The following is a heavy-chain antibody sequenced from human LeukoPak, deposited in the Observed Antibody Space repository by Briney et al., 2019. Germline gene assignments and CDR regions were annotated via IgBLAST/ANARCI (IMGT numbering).Heavy chain of an antibody. J-gene: IGHJ1*01. CDR1: GFTFSTYD. Sequence: PGGSLRLSCAASGFTFSTYDMSWVRQAPGKGLEWVSLISGDGGSTYYADSVKGRFTISRDNSKNSLYLQMNSLRTEDTALYYCAKGVSGWWGEYFQHWGQGTLVTVSS. V-gene: IGHV3-43*02. CDR3: AKGVSGWWGEYFQH. D-gene: IGHD6-19*01. CDR2: ISGDGGST.